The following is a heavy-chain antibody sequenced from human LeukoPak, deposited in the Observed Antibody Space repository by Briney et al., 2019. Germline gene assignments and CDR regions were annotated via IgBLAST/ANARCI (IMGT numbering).Heavy chain of an antibody. CDR3: ARPRAGAYSYAFDL. J-gene: IGHJ3*01. Sequence: PSETLSLTCTVSGDSIGGFYWNWFRQPPGKGLERLAWIDDSGSTNYNPSLRSRAAISLDKSKNQFSLRLSSMTAADTAVYYCARPRAGAYSYAFDLWGRGTMVTVSS. D-gene: IGHD2-15*01. V-gene: IGHV4-59*08. CDR1: GDSIGGFY. CDR2: IDDSGST.